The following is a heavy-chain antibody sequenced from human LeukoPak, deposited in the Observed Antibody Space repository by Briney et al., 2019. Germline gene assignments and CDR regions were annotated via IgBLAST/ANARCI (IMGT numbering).Heavy chain of an antibody. CDR1: GFTFSSYS. CDR3: ARDQEDYDFWSGYPFDY. V-gene: IGHV3-21*01. CDR2: ISSSSSYI. J-gene: IGHJ4*02. D-gene: IGHD3-3*01. Sequence: GGSLRLSCAASGFTFSSYSMNWVRQAPAKGLEWVSSISSSSSYIYYADSVKGRFTISRDNAKNSLYLQMNRLRAEDTAVYYCARDQEDYDFWSGYPFDYWGQGTLVTVSS.